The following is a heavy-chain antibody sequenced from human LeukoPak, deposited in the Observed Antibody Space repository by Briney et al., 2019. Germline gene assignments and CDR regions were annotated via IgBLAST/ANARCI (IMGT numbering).Heavy chain of an antibody. Sequence: SETLSLTCTVSGGSISSGSYYWGWIRQPPGKGLEWIGSIYHSGSTYYNPSLKSRVTISVGTSKNQFSLKLSSVTAADTAVYYCARVTGSGSYYTNWFDPWGQGTLVTVSS. D-gene: IGHD3-10*01. V-gene: IGHV4-39*07. CDR1: GGSISSGSYY. CDR2: IYHSGST. CDR3: ARVTGSGSYYTNWFDP. J-gene: IGHJ5*02.